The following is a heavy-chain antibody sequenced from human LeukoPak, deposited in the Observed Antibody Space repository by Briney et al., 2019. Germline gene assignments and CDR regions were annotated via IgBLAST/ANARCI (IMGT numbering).Heavy chain of an antibody. CDR1: IDSVKRSNW. D-gene: IGHD3-3*02. J-gene: IGHJ5*02. V-gene: IGHV4-4*02. Sequence: SETLSLTCALSIDSVKRSNWWNWVRQPPGKGLEWIGEIHHSGSTNYNPSLKSRVTMSVDKSKNQFSLKLSSVTAAITAVYYCVSIAAFFTNASCSNWFDTRGQGTLVTVSS. CDR2: IHHSGST. CDR3: VSIAAFFTNASCSNWFDT.